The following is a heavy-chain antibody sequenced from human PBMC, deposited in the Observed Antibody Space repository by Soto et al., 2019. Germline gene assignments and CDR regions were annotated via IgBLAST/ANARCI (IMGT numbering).Heavy chain of an antibody. Sequence: GESLKISCKGSGYSFTSYCIGWVLQMPWKGLEWMGIIYPGDSDTRYSPSFQGQVTISADKSISTAYLQWSSLKASDTAMYYCARPMWRGAAAEPYYYYGMDVWGQGTTVTV. CDR1: GYSFTSYC. V-gene: IGHV5-51*01. D-gene: IGHD6-13*01. CDR2: IYPGDSDT. J-gene: IGHJ6*02. CDR3: ARPMWRGAAAEPYYYYGMDV.